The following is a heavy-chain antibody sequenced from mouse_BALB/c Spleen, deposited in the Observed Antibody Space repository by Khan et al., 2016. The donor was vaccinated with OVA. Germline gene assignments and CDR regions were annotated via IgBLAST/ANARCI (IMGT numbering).Heavy chain of an antibody. D-gene: IGHD1-1*01. V-gene: IGHV3-2*02. Sequence: EVQLQESGPGLVKPSQSLSLTCTVTGYSITSGYAWNWIRQFPGNKLEWMGYISYSGVTSYTPSLKSRIYITRDTSKNHFFLQLNSWTTEDTATYYCARGKYYGYYFDYWGQGTTLTVSS. CDR2: ISYSGVT. J-gene: IGHJ2*01. CDR1: GYSITSGYA. CDR3: ARGKYYGYYFDY.